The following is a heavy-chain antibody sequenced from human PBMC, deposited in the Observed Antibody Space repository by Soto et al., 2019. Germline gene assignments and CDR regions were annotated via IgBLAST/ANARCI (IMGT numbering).Heavy chain of an antibody. CDR2: IKQDGSEK. CDR3: ARDDAFDI. Sequence: PGGSLRLSCAASGFTFSSYGVSWVRQAPGKGLEWVANIKQDGSEKYYVDSVKGRFTISRDNAKNSLYLQMNSLRAEDTAVYYCARDDAFDIWGQGTMVTVSS. CDR1: GFTFSSYG. V-gene: IGHV3-7*05. J-gene: IGHJ3*02.